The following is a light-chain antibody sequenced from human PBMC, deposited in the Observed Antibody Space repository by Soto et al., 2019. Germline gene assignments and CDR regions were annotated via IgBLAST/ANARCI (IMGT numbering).Light chain of an antibody. CDR1: QSVSSY. Sequence: EIVLTQSPATLSLSPGERATLSCRASQSVSSYLAWYQQKPGQAPRLLIYDASNRATGIPARFSGSGSGTDFTLTISSLEPEDFAVYYCQPRSNWPGYTFGQGTKLEIK. J-gene: IGKJ2*01. V-gene: IGKV3-11*01. CDR3: QPRSNWPGYT. CDR2: DAS.